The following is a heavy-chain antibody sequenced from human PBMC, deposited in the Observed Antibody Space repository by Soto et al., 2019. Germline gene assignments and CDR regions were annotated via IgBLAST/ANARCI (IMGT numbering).Heavy chain of an antibody. CDR1: GFTFSSYV. V-gene: IGHV3-23*01. D-gene: IGHD1-1*01. CDR3: AKVFRQGQLAYYYFDY. CDR2: ISGGSDST. J-gene: IGHJ4*02. Sequence: GGSLRLSCAASGFTFSSYVMSWLRQAPGKGLEWVSTISGGSDSTYYADSVKGRFTISRDNSKNTLYLQMNSLRAEDTAVYYCAKVFRQGQLAYYYFDYWGQGTLVTVSS.